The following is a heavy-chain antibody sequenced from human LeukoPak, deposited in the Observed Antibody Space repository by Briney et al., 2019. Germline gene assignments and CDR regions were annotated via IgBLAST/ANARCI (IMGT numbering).Heavy chain of an antibody. J-gene: IGHJ6*03. V-gene: IGHV3-48*04. CDR3: AREGYCSSTSCRSGYMDV. D-gene: IGHD2-2*01. Sequence: GGSLRLSCAASGFTFSSYWMHWVRQAPGKGLEWISYISSSGSNIHYADSVKGRFTISRDNAKNSLYLQMNSLRAEDTAVYYCAREGYCSSTSCRSGYMDVWGKGTTVTISS. CDR1: GFTFSSYW. CDR2: ISSSGSNI.